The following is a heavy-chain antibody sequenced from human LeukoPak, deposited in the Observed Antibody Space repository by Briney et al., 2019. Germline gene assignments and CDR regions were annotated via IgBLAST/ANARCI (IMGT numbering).Heavy chain of an antibody. CDR2: ISSSGNTI. D-gene: IGHD1-14*01. Sequence: PGGSLRLSCAASGFTFSDYYMSWIRQAPGKGLEWVSYISSSGNTIYYADSVKGRFTISRDNAKNSLYLQMNSLRAEDTAVYYCASRWAPRDWEPDAFDIWGQGTMVTVSP. V-gene: IGHV3-11*04. J-gene: IGHJ3*02. CDR3: ASRWAPRDWEPDAFDI. CDR1: GFTFSDYY.